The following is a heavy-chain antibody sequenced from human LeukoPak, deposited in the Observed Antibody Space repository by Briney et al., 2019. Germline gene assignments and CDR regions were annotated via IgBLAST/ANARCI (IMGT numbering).Heavy chain of an antibody. CDR1: GGTFSSYA. Sequence: SVKVSCKASGGTFSSYAISWVRQAPGQGLEWMGRIIPILGIANYAQKFQGRVTITADKSTSTAYMELSSLRSEDTAVYYCATPRGYYDSSGYPYWGQGTLVTVSS. D-gene: IGHD3-22*01. CDR2: IIPILGIA. CDR3: ATPRGYYDSSGYPY. J-gene: IGHJ4*02. V-gene: IGHV1-69*04.